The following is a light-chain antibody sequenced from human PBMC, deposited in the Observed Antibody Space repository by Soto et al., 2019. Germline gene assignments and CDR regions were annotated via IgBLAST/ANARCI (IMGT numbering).Light chain of an antibody. J-gene: IGKJ1*01. V-gene: IGKV3-15*01. CDR1: QSVSSN. CDR2: GAS. Sequence: EIVMTQPPATRSVSPGERATLSCRASQSVSSNLAWYQQKPGQAPRLLIYGASTRATGIPARFSGSGSGTEFTLTISSLQSEDFAVYYCQQYNNWPWTFGQGTKVDIK. CDR3: QQYNNWPWT.